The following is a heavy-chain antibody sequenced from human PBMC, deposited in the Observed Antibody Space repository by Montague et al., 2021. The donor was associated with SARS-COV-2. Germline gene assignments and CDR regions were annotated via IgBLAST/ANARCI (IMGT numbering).Heavy chain of an antibody. V-gene: IGHV4-59*01. CDR1: GGSISSYY. Sequence: LVKPTQTLTLTCTVSGGSISSYYWSWIRQPPGKGLEWIGYIYYSGSTNYNPSLKSRVTISVDTSKNQFSLKLSSVTAADTAVYYCARRSLGYCSGGSCYSAFDPWG. CDR3: ARRSLGYCSGGSCYSAFDP. D-gene: IGHD2-15*01. J-gene: IGHJ5*02. CDR2: IYYSGST.